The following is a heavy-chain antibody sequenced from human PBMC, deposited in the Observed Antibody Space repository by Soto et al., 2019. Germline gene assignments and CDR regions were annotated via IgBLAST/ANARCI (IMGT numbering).Heavy chain of an antibody. CDR2: IYHSGST. V-gene: IGHV4-38-2*01. D-gene: IGHD3-16*01. Sequence: PSETLSLTCAVSGYSISSGYYWGWIRQPPGKGLEWIGSIYHSGSTYYNPSLKSRVTISVDTSKNQFSLKLSSVTAADTAVYFCARVPSPFDFYYAMDVWGQGTTVTVSS. CDR3: ARVPSPFDFYYAMDV. J-gene: IGHJ6*02. CDR1: GYSISSGYY.